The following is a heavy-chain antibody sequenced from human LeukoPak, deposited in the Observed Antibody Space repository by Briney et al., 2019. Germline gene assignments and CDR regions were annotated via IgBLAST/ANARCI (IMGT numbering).Heavy chain of an antibody. J-gene: IGHJ6*02. V-gene: IGHV3-21*01. D-gene: IGHD3-22*01. CDR1: GFTFSSYS. CDR3: ARVYYYDSSGPYYYYGMDV. Sequence: GGSLRLSCAASGFTFSSYSMNWVRQAPGKGLEWVSSISSSSSYIYYADSVKGQFTISRDNAKNSLYLQMNSLRAEDTAVYYCARVYYYDSSGPYYYYGMDVWGQGTTVTVSS. CDR2: ISSSSSYI.